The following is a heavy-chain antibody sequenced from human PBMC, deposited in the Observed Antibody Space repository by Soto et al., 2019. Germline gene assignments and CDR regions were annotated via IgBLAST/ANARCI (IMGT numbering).Heavy chain of an antibody. CDR1: GGTFSSYA. CDR3: AREMVYYYDSSGYPRGAFDI. Sequence: SVKVSCKASGGTFSSYAISWVRQAPGQGLEWMGGIIPIFGTANYAQKFQGRVTITADESTSTAYMELSSLRSEDTAVYYCAREMVYYYDSSGYPRGAFDIWGQGTMGT. V-gene: IGHV1-69*13. CDR2: IIPIFGTA. D-gene: IGHD3-22*01. J-gene: IGHJ3*02.